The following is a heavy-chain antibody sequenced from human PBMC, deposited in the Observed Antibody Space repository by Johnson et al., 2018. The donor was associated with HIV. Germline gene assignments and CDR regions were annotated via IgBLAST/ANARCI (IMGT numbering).Heavy chain of an antibody. D-gene: IGHD3-22*01. CDR3: AKDLSITMIVGDAFDI. CDR2: ISGSGGST. V-gene: IGHV3-23*04. J-gene: IGHJ3*02. Sequence: MLLVESGRGLAKPAWSPRVSCAASGFTFSSYAMSWVRQAPGKGLEWVSAISGSGGSTYYADSVKGRFTISRDNSKNTLYLQMNSLRAEDTAVYYCAKDLSITMIVGDAFDIWGQGTMVTVSS. CDR1: GFTFSSYA.